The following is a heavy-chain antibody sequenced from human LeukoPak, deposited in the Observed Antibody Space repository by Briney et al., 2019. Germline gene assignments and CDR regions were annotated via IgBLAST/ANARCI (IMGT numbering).Heavy chain of an antibody. CDR1: GGSFGGYY. Sequence: PSETLSLTCAVYGGSFGGYYWSWIRQTPGKGLEWIGEINHSGHTNYNPSLKNRVTISVDTSKNQFSLKLSSVTAADTAVYYCAIQPNKRLRITILRGIWGQGTMVTVSS. D-gene: IGHD3-10*01. V-gene: IGHV4-34*01. CDR3: AIQPNKRLRITILRGI. CDR2: INHSGHT. J-gene: IGHJ3*02.